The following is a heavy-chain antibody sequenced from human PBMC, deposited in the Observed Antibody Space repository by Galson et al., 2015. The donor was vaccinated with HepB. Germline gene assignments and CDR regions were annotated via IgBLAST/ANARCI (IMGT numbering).Heavy chain of an antibody. D-gene: IGHD6-13*01. J-gene: IGHJ3*02. CDR1: GFTFSSYW. Sequence: SLRLSCAASGFTFSSYWMSWVRQAPGKGPEWMANIKGDGSQQDYVASVKGRFTVSRDNAKNSLYLQMNSLRAGDTAVYYCASSRIAAAGGAFDIWGQGTMVPASS. CDR2: IKGDGSQQ. V-gene: IGHV3-7*01. CDR3: ASSRIAAAGGAFDI.